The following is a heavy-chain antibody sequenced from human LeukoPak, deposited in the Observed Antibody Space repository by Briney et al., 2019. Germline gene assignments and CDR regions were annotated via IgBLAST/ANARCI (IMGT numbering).Heavy chain of an antibody. Sequence: SETLSLTCTVSGGSISSSSYYWGWIRQPPGKGLEWIGSIYYSGSTNYNPSLKSRVTISVDTSKNQFSLKLSSVTAADTAVYYCARVRYSSSWYPTDAFDIWGQGTMVTVSS. CDR2: IYYSGST. CDR1: GGSISSSSYY. J-gene: IGHJ3*02. V-gene: IGHV4-39*07. D-gene: IGHD6-13*01. CDR3: ARVRYSSSWYPTDAFDI.